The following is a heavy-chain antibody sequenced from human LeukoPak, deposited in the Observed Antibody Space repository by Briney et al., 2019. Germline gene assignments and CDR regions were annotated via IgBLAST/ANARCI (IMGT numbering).Heavy chain of an antibody. CDR2: IWYDGSNK. CDR1: GFTFSSYG. J-gene: IGHJ4*02. CDR3: TRGGGYSYY. Sequence: GGSLRLSCAASGFTFSSYGMHWVRQAPGKGLEWVAVIWYDGSNKYYADSVKGRFTISRDNAKNSLYLQMNSLRAEDTAVYYCTRGGGYSYYWGQGTLVTVSS. V-gene: IGHV3-33*01. D-gene: IGHD2-15*01.